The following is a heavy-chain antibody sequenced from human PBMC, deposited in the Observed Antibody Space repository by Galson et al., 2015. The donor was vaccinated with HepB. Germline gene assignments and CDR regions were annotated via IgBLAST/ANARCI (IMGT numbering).Heavy chain of an antibody. CDR1: GGPFTNYG. Sequence: SVKVSCKASGGPFTNYGISWVRQAPGRGLEWMGGIIPVFGTTNYAQKFQGRVTITADKSTNTAYMELSSLRSEDTAVYYCAREGGNWDHVGSRQENYFDPWGQGTLVTVAS. CDR2: IIPVFGTT. CDR3: AREGGNWDHVGSRQENYFDP. V-gene: IGHV1-69*06. D-gene: IGHD7-27*01. J-gene: IGHJ5*02.